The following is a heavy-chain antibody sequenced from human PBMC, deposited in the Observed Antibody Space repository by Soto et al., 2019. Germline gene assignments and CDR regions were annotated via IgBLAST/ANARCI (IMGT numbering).Heavy chain of an antibody. CDR2: IIPILGIA. V-gene: IGHV1-69*04. CDR3: ARELEVRSRGAAGLYYYYYLDV. CDR1: GGTFSSYT. D-gene: IGHD6-13*01. J-gene: IGHJ6*03. Sequence: GASVKVSCKASGGTFSSYTISWVRQAPGQGLEWMGRIIPILGIANYAQKFQGRVTTTADKSTSTAYMELSSLRSEDTAVYYCARELEVRSRGAAGLYYYYYLDVWGKGTTVTVSS.